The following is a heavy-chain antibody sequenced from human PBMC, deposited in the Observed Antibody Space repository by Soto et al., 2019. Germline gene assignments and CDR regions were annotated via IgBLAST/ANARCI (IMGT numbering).Heavy chain of an antibody. V-gene: IGHV3-23*01. CDR2: ISGSGGST. CDR3: AKDIRAYGDYVLNFDY. Sequence: GGSLRLSCAASGFTFSSYAMSWVRQAPGKGLEWVSAISGSGGSTYYADSVKGRFTISRDNSKNTLYLQMNSLRAEDTAVYYCAKDIRAYGDYVLNFDYWGQGTLVTVSS. J-gene: IGHJ4*02. CDR1: GFTFSSYA. D-gene: IGHD4-17*01.